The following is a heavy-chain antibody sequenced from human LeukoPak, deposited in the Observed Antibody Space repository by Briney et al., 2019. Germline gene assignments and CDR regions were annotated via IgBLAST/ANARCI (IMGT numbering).Heavy chain of an antibody. CDR3: ARGITGTVFDY. J-gene: IGHJ4*02. V-gene: IGHV3-30-3*01. D-gene: IGHD1-7*01. CDR2: ISYDGSNK. CDR1: GFTFSSYA. Sequence: PGGSLRLSCAASGFTFSSYAMHWVRQAPGKGLEWVAVISYDGSNKYYPESVKGRSTISRDNSKNTLYLQMNSLRAEDTAVYYCARGITGTVFDYWGQGTLVTVSS.